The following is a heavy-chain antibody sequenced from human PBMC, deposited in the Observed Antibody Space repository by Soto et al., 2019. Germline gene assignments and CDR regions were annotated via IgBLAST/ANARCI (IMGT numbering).Heavy chain of an antibody. Sequence: PGGSLRLSCAASGFTFSNAWMNWVRQAPGKGLEWVGRIKSKTDGGTTDYAAPVKGRFTISRDDSKNTLYLQMNSLKTEDTAVYYCTTELYDFWSGYYLYGYWGQGTLVTVSS. J-gene: IGHJ4*02. CDR2: IKSKTDGGTT. CDR3: TTELYDFWSGYYLYGY. CDR1: GFTFSNAW. V-gene: IGHV3-15*07. D-gene: IGHD3-3*01.